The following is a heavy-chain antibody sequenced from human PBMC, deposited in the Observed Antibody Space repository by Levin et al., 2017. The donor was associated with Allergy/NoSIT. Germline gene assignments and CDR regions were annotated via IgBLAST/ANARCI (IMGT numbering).Heavy chain of an antibody. D-gene: IGHD2-2*01. J-gene: IGHJ5*01. Sequence: SGGSLRLSCAASGFTFSNYWMHWVRQAPGKGLVWVSHINSDGSNTNYADSVKGRFTISRDNAKNTLYLQMNSLRAVDTAVYYCARGGCNNTSCLDSWGQGTLVTVSP. V-gene: IGHV3-74*01. CDR2: INSDGSNT. CDR3: ARGGCNNTSCLDS. CDR1: GFTFSNYW.